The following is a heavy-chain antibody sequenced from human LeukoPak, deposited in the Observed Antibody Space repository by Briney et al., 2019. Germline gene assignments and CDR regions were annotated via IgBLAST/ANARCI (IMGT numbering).Heavy chain of an antibody. J-gene: IGHJ4*02. CDR3: ARGAAYSGSYSW. CDR1: GYTFTSYD. D-gene: IGHD1-26*01. V-gene: IGHV1-8*01. Sequence: ASVKVSCKASGYTFTSYDINWVRQATGQWLEWMGWMNPNSGNTGYAQKFQGRVTMTRNTSISTAYMELSSLRSEDTAVYYCARGAAYSGSYSWWGQGTLVTVSS. CDR2: MNPNSGNT.